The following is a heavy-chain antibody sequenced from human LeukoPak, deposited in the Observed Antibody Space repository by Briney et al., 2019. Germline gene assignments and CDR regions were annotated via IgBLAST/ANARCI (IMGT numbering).Heavy chain of an antibody. V-gene: IGHV1-8*03. D-gene: IGHD1-26*01. CDR2: MNPNSGNT. CDR1: GYTFTGYD. J-gene: IGHJ4*02. Sequence: GASVKVSCKASGYTFTGYDINWVRQATGQGLEWMGWMNPNSGNTGYAQKFQSRVTITRNTSISTAYMELSSLRSEDTAMYYCAKSGGYGLIDYWGQGTRVTVSS. CDR3: AKSGGYGLIDY.